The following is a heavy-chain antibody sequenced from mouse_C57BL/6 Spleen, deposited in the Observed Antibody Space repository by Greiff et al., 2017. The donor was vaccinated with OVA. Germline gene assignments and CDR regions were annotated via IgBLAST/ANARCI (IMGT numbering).Heavy chain of an antibody. CDR1: GFTFSDYG. J-gene: IGHJ1*03. CDR3: ARSSDYAWYFDV. V-gene: IGHV5-17*01. D-gene: IGHD2-4*01. Sequence: EVKLVESGGGLVKPGGSLKLSCAASGFTFSDYGMHWVRQAPEKGLEWVAYISSGSSTIYYADTVKGRFTISRDNAKNTLFLQMTSLRSEDTAMYYCARSSDYAWYFDVWGTGTTVTVSS. CDR2: ISSGSSTI.